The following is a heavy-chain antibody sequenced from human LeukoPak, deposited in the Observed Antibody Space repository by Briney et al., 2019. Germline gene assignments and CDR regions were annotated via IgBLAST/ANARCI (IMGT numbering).Heavy chain of an antibody. V-gene: IGHV3-11*01. CDR3: ATRSSSYYYYYGMDV. J-gene: IGHJ6*02. CDR1: GFTFSNYW. D-gene: IGHD6-6*01. CDR2: ISSSGSTI. Sequence: GGSLRLSCVASGFTFSNYWMSWVRQAPGKGLEWVSYISSSGSTIYYADSVKGRFTISRDNAKNSLYLQMNSLRAEDTAVYYCATRSSSYYYYYGMDVWGQGTTVTVSS.